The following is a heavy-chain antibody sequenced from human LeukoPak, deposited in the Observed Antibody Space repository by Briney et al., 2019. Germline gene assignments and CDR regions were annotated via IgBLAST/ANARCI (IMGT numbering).Heavy chain of an antibody. CDR3: SRAPSTVRSWYYFDY. D-gene: IGHD6-13*01. J-gene: IGHJ4*02. V-gene: IGHV3-66*01. CDR1: DGSVSSATYY. CDR2: SYSGGYP. Sequence: ETLSLTCTVSDGSVSSATYYWSWIRQPPGKGLEWVSVSYSGGYPHYADSVQGRFNISRDNSKNTLYLHVSSLRAEDTAVYYWSRAPSTVRSWYYFDYWGQGTLVTVSS.